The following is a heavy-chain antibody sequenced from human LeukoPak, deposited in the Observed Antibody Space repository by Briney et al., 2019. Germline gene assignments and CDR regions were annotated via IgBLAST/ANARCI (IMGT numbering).Heavy chain of an antibody. CDR2: ISSGSKYI. CDR1: GFTFSTYS. Sequence: GGSLRLACVDSGFTFSTYSMNWVRQAPGKGPGWVSSISSGSKYIYNADSVKGRFTISRDNSKNSLYLQMDSLRVEDTAVYYCARALSYSYGSMDFWGQGTLVIVSS. V-gene: IGHV3-21*01. J-gene: IGHJ4*02. CDR3: ARALSYSYGSMDF. D-gene: IGHD5-18*01.